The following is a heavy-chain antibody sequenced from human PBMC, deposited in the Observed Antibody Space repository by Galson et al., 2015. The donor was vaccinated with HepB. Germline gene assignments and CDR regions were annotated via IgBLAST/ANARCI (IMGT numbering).Heavy chain of an antibody. V-gene: IGHV3-23*01. CDR3: AKVGSGYDAFFDY. D-gene: IGHD5-12*01. Sequence: SLRLSCAASGFTFSSYAMSWVRQAPGKGLGWVSAISGSGGSTYYADSVKGRFTISRDNSKNTLYLQMNSLRAEDTAVYYCAKVGSGYDAFFDYWGQGTLVTVSS. CDR2: ISGSGGST. CDR1: GFTFSSYA. J-gene: IGHJ4*02.